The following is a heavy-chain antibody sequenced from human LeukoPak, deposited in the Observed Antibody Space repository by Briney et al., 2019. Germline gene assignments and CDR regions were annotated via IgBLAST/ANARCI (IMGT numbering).Heavy chain of an antibody. Sequence: ASVKVSCKASGYTFTTYGITWVRQAPGQGLEWMGWIDTYSGNTNYAQKVQGRVTMTTDTSTSTAYMELSRLRSDDTAVYYCARDQSVDTAMPDTNDYWGQGTLVTVSS. CDR3: ARDQSVDTAMPDTNDY. D-gene: IGHD5-18*01. J-gene: IGHJ4*02. CDR2: IDTYSGNT. CDR1: GYTFTTYG. V-gene: IGHV1-18*01.